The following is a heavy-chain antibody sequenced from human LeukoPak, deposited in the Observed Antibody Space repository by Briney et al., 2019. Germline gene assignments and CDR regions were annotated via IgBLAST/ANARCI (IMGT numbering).Heavy chain of an antibody. CDR2: IIPIFGTA. Sequence: GASVKVSCKASGGTFSSYAISWVRQAPGQGLEWMGGIIPIFGTANYAQKFQGRVTITTDESTSTAYMELSSLRSEDTAVYYCARANLDIVVVPADYYYFDYWGQGTLVTVSS. V-gene: IGHV1-69*05. J-gene: IGHJ4*02. CDR1: GGTFSSYA. D-gene: IGHD2-2*03. CDR3: ARANLDIVVVPADYYYFDY.